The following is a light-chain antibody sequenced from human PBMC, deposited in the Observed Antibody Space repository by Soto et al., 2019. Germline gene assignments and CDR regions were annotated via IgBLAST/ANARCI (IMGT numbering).Light chain of an antibody. CDR1: QSVSSSY. V-gene: IGKV3D-20*01. J-gene: IGKJ5*01. CDR3: QQYGSSPCT. Sequence: EIVLTQSPATLSLYPGERATLSCGASQSVSSSYLAWYQQKPGLAPRLLIYDASSRATGIPDRFSGSGSGTDFTLTISRLEPEDFAVYYCQQYGSSPCTFGQGTRLEIK. CDR2: DAS.